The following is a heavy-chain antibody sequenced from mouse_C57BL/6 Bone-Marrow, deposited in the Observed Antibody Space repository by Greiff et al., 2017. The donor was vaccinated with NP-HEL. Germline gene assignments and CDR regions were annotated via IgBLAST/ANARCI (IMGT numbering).Heavy chain of an antibody. J-gene: IGHJ4*01. D-gene: IGHD2-4*01. Sequence: EVKLVESGGGLVKPGGSLKLSCAASGFTFSSYAMSWVRQTPEKRLEWVATISDGGSYTYYPDNVKGRFNISRDNAKNNLYLQMSHLKSEDTAMYYCARDVPYDYDPYYYAMDYWGQGTSVTVSS. CDR3: ARDVPYDYDPYYYAMDY. V-gene: IGHV5-4*01. CDR1: GFTFSSYA. CDR2: ISDGGSYT.